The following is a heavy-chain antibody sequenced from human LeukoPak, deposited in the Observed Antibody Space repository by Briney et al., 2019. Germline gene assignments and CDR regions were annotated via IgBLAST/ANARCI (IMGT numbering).Heavy chain of an antibody. J-gene: IGHJ4*02. V-gene: IGHV4-38-2*02. D-gene: IGHD5-18*01. CDR3: ARVFEYSYGPQRHY. CDR2: IYHSGST. CDR1: GYSISSGYY. Sequence: PSETLSLTCTVSGYSISSGYYWGWIRPPPGKGLEWIGSIYHSGSTYYNPSLKSRVTISVDTSKNQFSLKLSSVTAADTAVYYCARVFEYSYGPQRHYWGQGTLVTVSS.